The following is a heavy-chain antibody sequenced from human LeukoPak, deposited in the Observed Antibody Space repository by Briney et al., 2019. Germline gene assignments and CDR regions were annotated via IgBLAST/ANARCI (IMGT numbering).Heavy chain of an antibody. CDR1: GFTFSSYS. CDR2: ISSSSSTK. D-gene: IGHD2-21*02. J-gene: IGHJ5*02. CDR3: ASRLVTAGGWFDP. Sequence: GGSLRLSCAASGFTFSSYSMNWVRQAPGKGGEGVSYISSSSSTKYYADSVKGRFTISRDNAKNSLYLQMNSLRDEDTAVYYCASRLVTAGGWFDPWGQGTLVTVSS. V-gene: IGHV3-48*02.